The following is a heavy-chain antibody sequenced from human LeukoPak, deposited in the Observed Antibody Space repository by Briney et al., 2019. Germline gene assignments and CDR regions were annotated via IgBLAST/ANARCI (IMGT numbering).Heavy chain of an antibody. D-gene: IGHD3-10*01. Sequence: GGSLRLSCAAPGFTFSSYAMHWVRQAPGKGLEWVAVISYDGSNKYYADSVKGRFTISRDNSKNTLYLQMNSLRAEDTAVYYCAREAEYYYGSGSYYFDYWGQGTLVTVSS. CDR1: GFTFSSYA. V-gene: IGHV3-30-3*01. J-gene: IGHJ4*02. CDR3: AREAEYYYGSGSYYFDY. CDR2: ISYDGSNK.